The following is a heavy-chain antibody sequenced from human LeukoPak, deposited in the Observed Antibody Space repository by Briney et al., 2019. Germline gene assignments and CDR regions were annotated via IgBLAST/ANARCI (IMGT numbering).Heavy chain of an antibody. CDR2: INPNSGGT. CDR3: ASRSTDFYDILTGLPTGY. Sequence: ASVKVSCKASGYTFTGYYMHWVRQAPGQGVERMGWINPNSGGTNYAQKFQGRVTMTRDTSISTAYMELSRLRSDDTAVYYCASRSTDFYDILTGLPTGYWGQGTLVTVSS. CDR1: GYTFTGYY. J-gene: IGHJ4*02. D-gene: IGHD3-9*01. V-gene: IGHV1-2*02.